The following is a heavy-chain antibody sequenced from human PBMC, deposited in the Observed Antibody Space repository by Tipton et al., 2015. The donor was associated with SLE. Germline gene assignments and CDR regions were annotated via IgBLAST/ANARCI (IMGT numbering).Heavy chain of an antibody. CDR2: IYYSGST. CDR3: ARDPPSAYYYGMDV. Sequence: TLSLTCTVSGGSISSGGYYWSWIRQHPGKGLEWIGYIYYSGSTCYNPSLKSRVTISVDTSKNQFSLKLSSVTAADTAVYYCARDPPSAYYYGMDVWGQGTTVTVSS. CDR1: GGSISSGGYY. V-gene: IGHV4-31*03. J-gene: IGHJ6*02.